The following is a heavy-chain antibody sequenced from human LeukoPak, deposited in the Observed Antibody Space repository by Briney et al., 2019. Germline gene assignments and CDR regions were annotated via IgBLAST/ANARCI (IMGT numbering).Heavy chain of an antibody. J-gene: IGHJ4*02. CDR2: IKQDETEE. V-gene: IGHV3-7*03. D-gene: IGHD1-26*01. CDR3: AKDLLVEVGATGY. Sequence: PGESLRLSCTASGFTFSNFWMGWVRQAPGKGLEWVANIKQDETEEFYLGSVKGRFTISRDNSKNTLYLQMNSLRAEDTAVYYCAKDLLVEVGATGYWGQGTLVTVSS. CDR1: GFTFSNFW.